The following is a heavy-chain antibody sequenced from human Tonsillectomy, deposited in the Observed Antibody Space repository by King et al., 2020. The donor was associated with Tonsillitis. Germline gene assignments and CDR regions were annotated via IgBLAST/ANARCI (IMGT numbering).Heavy chain of an antibody. V-gene: IGHV4-61*02. CDR2: IYSSGST. CDR1: GGSISSDTYF. Sequence: VQLQESGPGLVKPSQTLSLTCTVSGGSISSDTYFWNWVRQPAGKGLEWIGRIYSSGSTNYNPSLRSRATISLDTSKNLFSLILSPVTTADTAIYYCARERADADVARAGSFDSWGQGTLAT. CDR3: ARERADADVARAGSFDS. J-gene: IGHJ4*02. D-gene: IGHD6-19*01.